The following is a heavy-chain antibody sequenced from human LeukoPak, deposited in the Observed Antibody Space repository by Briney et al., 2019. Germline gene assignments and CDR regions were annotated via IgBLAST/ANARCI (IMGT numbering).Heavy chain of an antibody. D-gene: IGHD3-22*01. CDR2: INPNSGGT. Sequence: ASVKVSCKASGNTLTDYYMHWVRQAPGQGLEWMGRINPNSGGTNYAQKFQGRVTMTRDTSISTVYMELSRLRSDDTAVYYCARVGYYESSGYYEYWGQGTLVTVSS. CDR1: GNTLTDYY. CDR3: ARVGYYESSGYYEY. V-gene: IGHV1-2*06. J-gene: IGHJ4*02.